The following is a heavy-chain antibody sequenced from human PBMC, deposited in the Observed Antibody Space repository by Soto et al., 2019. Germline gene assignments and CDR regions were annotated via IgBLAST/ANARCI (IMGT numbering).Heavy chain of an antibody. CDR1: GGSISSGGYY. CDR3: ARAPITMIVVVAVLDYGMDV. CDR2: IYYSGST. V-gene: IGHV4-31*03. D-gene: IGHD3-22*01. Sequence: TLSLTCTVSGGSISSGGYYWSWIRQRPGKGLEWIGYIYYSGSTYYNPPLKSRVTISVDTSKNQFSLKLSSVTAADTAVYYCARAPITMIVVVAVLDYGMDVWGQGTTVTVSS. J-gene: IGHJ6*02.